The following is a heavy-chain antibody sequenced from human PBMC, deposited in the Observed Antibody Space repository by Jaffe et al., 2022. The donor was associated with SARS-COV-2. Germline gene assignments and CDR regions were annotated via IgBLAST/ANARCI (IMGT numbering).Heavy chain of an antibody. J-gene: IGHJ6*02. CDR3: ARQFRNYDILTGRTYYYYAMDV. V-gene: IGHV4-31*03. D-gene: IGHD3-9*01. CDR1: GGSISSGGWY. Sequence: QVQLQESGPGLVKPSQTLSLTCTVSGGSISSGGWYWIWIRQHPGKGLEWMGYMYDSGSTYYNPSLKSRLTISVDTSKNQFSLQLSSVTAADTAVYYCARQFRNYDILTGRTYYYYAMDVWGQGTTVTVSS. CDR2: MYDSGST.